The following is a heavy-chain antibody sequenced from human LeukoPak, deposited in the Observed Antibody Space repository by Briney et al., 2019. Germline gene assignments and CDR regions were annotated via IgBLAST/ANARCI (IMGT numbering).Heavy chain of an antibody. CDR1: GFTFSSYG. CDR3: AKDSSLQRLGTFDY. Sequence: RRSLRLSCAASGFTFSSYGMHWVRQAPGKGLEWVAVISYDGSNKYYADSVKGRFTISRDNSKNTLYLQMNSLRAEDTAVYYCAKDSSLQRLGTFDYWGQGTLVTVSS. CDR2: ISYDGSNK. D-gene: IGHD6-25*01. J-gene: IGHJ4*02. V-gene: IGHV3-30*18.